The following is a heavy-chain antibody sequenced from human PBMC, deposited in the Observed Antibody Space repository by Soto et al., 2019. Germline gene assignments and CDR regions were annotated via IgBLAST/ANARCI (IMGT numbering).Heavy chain of an antibody. Sequence: EVQLVESGGGLVKPGGSLRLSCEVSGFTFTNAWMNWVSQAPGKGLEWVGRIKSKTDGGTTDYAAPVKGRFTISRDDSKSTLYLQMHSLKIEDTAVYYCSTPSDMDYWGQGTLVTVSS. J-gene: IGHJ4*02. CDR2: IKSKTDGGTT. CDR3: STPSDMDY. V-gene: IGHV3-15*07. CDR1: GFTFTNAW.